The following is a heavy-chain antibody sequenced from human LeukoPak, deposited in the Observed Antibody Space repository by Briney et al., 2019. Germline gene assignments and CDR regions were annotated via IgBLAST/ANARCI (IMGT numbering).Heavy chain of an antibody. D-gene: IGHD2-15*01. V-gene: IGHV3-30-3*01. Sequence: PGRSPRLSCAASGFTFTNYAMHWVRQAPGKGLEWVALISYDGSNKYYADSVKGRFTISRDNSKNTLYLQMNSLRAEDTAVYYCATARHIVVVVAALDYWGQGTLVTVSS. CDR3: ATARHIVVVVAALDY. J-gene: IGHJ4*02. CDR1: GFTFTNYA. CDR2: ISYDGSNK.